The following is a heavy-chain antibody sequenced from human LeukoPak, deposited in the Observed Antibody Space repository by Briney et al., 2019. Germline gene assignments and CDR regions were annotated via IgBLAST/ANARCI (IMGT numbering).Heavy chain of an antibody. V-gene: IGHV1-24*01. CDR3: ATTVITVVNPHSSFNY. D-gene: IGHD4-23*01. CDR1: GCTRTELF. J-gene: IGHJ4*02. CDR2: FDPEDGET. Sequence: ASVKVFCMVSGCTRTELFGHCGRAAPGKGLEWMGGFDPEDGETIYAQKFQGRVTMTEDTPTDTAYMELSSLRSEDTAVYYCATTVITVVNPHSSFNYCGEGTLVTVSS.